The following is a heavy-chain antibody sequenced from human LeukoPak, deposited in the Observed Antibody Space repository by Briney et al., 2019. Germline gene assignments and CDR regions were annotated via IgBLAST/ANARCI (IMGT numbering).Heavy chain of an antibody. Sequence: SETLSLTCAVYGGSFSGYYWSWIRQPPGEGLEWIGEINHGGSTNYNPSLKSRVTISVDTSKNQFSLKLSSVTAADTAVYYCARGYCSSTSCYVPYWFDPWGQGTLVTVSS. CDR1: GGSFSGYY. D-gene: IGHD2-2*01. V-gene: IGHV4-34*01. CDR3: ARGYCSSTSCYVPYWFDP. J-gene: IGHJ5*02. CDR2: INHGGST.